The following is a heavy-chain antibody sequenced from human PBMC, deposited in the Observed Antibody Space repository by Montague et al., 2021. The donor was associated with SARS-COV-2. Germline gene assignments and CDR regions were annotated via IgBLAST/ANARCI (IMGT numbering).Heavy chain of an antibody. D-gene: IGHD3-22*01. CDR3: ARSPEPMIILIITSLNWYFDL. V-gene: IGHV4-31*03. Sequence: TLSLTCTVSGGSISSGGYYWSWIRLHPGKGLEWIGYIYYSGSTYYNPSLKSRVTISVDTSKNQFSLKMSSVTAADTAVYYCARSPEPMIILIITSLNWYFDLWDRGTLVAVSS. J-gene: IGHJ2*01. CDR2: IYYSGST. CDR1: GGSISSGGYY.